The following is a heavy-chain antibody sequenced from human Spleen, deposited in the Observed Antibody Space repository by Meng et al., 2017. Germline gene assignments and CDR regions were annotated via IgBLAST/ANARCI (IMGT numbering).Heavy chain of an antibody. Sequence: GGSLRLSCAASGFTFRSYLMNWVRQAPGKGLEWVSGINWNGGSTGYADSVKGRFTISRDNAKNSLYLQMNSLRAEDTALYYCARADYYDSSGPPYYFDYWGQGTLVTVSS. J-gene: IGHJ4*02. D-gene: IGHD3-22*01. CDR3: ARADYYDSSGPPYYFDY. V-gene: IGHV3-20*04. CDR2: INWNGGST. CDR1: GFTFRSYL.